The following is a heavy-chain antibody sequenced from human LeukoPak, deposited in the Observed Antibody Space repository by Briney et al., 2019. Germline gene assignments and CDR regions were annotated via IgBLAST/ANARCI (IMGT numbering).Heavy chain of an antibody. CDR3: ARGGGLRYYYDSSRYRGAFDY. V-gene: IGHV4-34*01. J-gene: IGHJ4*02. CDR2: INHIGST. CDR1: GGSFSGYY. Sequence: SETLSLTCAVYGGSFSGYYWSWIRQPPGKWLEWIGEINHIGSTNYNTSLNSRVTISVDTSKNQFSLKLSSVTAADTAMYYCARGGGLRYYYDSSRYRGAFDYWGQGTLVTVSS. D-gene: IGHD3-22*01.